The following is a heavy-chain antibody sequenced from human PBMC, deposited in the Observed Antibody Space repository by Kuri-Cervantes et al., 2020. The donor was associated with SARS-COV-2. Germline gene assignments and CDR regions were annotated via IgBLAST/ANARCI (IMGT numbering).Heavy chain of an antibody. D-gene: IGHD3-22*01. CDR1: GFTFSSYG. Sequence: GESLKISCAASGFTFSSYGMHWVRQAPGKGLEWVAVISYDGSNKDYADSVKGRFTISRDNSKNTLYLQMNSLRAEDTAVYYCAREGYYEPTDMDVWGQGTTVTVSS. CDR3: AREGYYEPTDMDV. J-gene: IGHJ6*02. CDR2: ISYDGSNK. V-gene: IGHV3-30*03.